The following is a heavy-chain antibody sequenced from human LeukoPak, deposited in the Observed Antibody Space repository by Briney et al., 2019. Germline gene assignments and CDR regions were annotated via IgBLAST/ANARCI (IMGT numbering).Heavy chain of an antibody. CDR2: INTNTGNP. V-gene: IGHV7-4-1*02. CDR3: ARREAGTRYYYYGMDV. D-gene: IGHD6-19*01. CDR1: GYTFTSYA. J-gene: IGHJ6*02. Sequence: ASVKVSCKASGYTFTSYAMNWVRQAPGQGLEWMGWINTNTGNPTYAQGFTGRFLFSLDTSVCTAYLQISSLKAEDTAVYYCARREAGTRYYYYGMDVWGQGTTVTVSS.